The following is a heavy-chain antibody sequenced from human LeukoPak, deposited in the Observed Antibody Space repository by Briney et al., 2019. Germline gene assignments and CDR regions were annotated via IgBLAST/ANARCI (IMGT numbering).Heavy chain of an antibody. CDR1: GGSISSYY. CDR2: IYYSGST. Sequence: SETLSLTCTVSGGSISSYYWSWIRQPPEKGLEWIGYIYYSGSTNYNPSLKSRVTISVDTSKNQISLKLSSVTAADTAVYYCARNPTTVTTWYYYMDVWGKGTTVTVSS. D-gene: IGHD4-17*01. J-gene: IGHJ6*03. V-gene: IGHV4-59*01. CDR3: ARNPTTVTTWYYYMDV.